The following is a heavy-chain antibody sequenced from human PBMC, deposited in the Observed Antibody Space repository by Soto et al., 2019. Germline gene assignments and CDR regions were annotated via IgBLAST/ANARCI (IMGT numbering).Heavy chain of an antibody. J-gene: IGHJ4*02. CDR3: ARDRDSSGWYERSFDY. D-gene: IGHD6-19*01. CDR2: INPNSGGT. V-gene: IGHV1-2*02. Sequence: QGLEWMGWINPNSGGTNYAQKFQGRVTMTRDTSISTAYMELSRLRSDDTAVYYCARDRDSSGWYERSFDYWGQGTLVTVSS.